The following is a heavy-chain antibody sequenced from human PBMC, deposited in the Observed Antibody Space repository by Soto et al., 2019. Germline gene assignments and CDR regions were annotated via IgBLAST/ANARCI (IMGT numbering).Heavy chain of an antibody. Sequence: QVQLVQSGAEVKKPGSSVKVSCKASGGTFSNYPITWVRRAPGQGLEWLGGIIPIFGKADYTQKFQGRVTITADEPTSTAYMEISSLRSEDTAVYYCARPGSSSDKGWFDPWGQGTLVTVSS. CDR2: IIPIFGKA. J-gene: IGHJ5*02. CDR1: GGTFSNYP. D-gene: IGHD6-19*01. CDR3: ARPGSSSDKGWFDP. V-gene: IGHV1-69*01.